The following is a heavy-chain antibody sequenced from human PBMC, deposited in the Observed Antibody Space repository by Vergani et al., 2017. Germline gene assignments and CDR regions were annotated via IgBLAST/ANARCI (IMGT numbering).Heavy chain of an antibody. D-gene: IGHD3-22*01. CDR1: GGSISSHY. CDR2: IYYSGIT. CDR3: ARVGPYYYDSSGYYETYYFDY. V-gene: IGHV4-59*11. Sequence: QVQLQESGPGLVKPSETLSLTCTVSGGSISSHYWSWIRQPLGKGLEWIGYIYYSGITNYNPSLQSRVPISVDTSKNQFSLKLSSVTAADTAVYYCARVGPYYYDSSGYYETYYFDYWGQGTLVTVSS. J-gene: IGHJ4*02.